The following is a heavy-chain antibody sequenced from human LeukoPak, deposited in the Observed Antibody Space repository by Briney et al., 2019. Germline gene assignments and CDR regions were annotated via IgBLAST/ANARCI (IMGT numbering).Heavy chain of an antibody. CDR1: GFTLSSYA. CDR3: AKAYYYDSSGYYDY. V-gene: IGHV3-23*01. J-gene: IGHJ4*02. D-gene: IGHD3-22*01. CDR2: IIVSGGST. Sequence: HPGGSLRLSCAASGFTLSSYAMSWVRQAPGKGLEGVSAIIVSGGSTYYADSVKGRFTISRDNSKNTLYLQMNSLRAEDTAVYYCAKAYYYDSSGYYDYWGQGTLATVSP.